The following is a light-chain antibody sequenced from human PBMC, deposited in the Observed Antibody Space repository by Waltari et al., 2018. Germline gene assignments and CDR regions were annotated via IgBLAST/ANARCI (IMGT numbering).Light chain of an antibody. Sequence: QSALTQPVSVSESPGQSITISCTGTSSDVGAYHFVSWYQQHPGKAPKLMIYEVSNRPSGFSSRFSASKSGNTASLTISGLQAEDEADYYCTAFTSRSTWVFGGGTKLTVL. CDR1: SSDVGAYHF. CDR3: TAFTSRSTWV. J-gene: IGLJ3*02. CDR2: EVS. V-gene: IGLV2-14*01.